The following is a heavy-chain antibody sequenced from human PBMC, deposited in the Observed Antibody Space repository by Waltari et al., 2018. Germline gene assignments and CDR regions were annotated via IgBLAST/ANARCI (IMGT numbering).Heavy chain of an antibody. CDR1: GYSISIGSY. CDR3: ARENGGDYVAGENAFDI. Sequence: QVQLQESGPGLVKPSETLSLTCAVSGYSISIGSYWGRIRQPPGKGLECIGSCYHRGSTYYNPSLKSRVTISVDTSKNQFSLKLSSVTAADTAVYYCARENGGDYVAGENAFDIWGQGTMVTVSS. D-gene: IGHD4-17*01. V-gene: IGHV4-38-2*02. CDR2: CYHRGST. J-gene: IGHJ3*02.